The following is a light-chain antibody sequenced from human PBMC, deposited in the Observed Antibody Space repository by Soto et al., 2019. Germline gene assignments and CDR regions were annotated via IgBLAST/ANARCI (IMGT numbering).Light chain of an antibody. J-gene: IGLJ2*01. CDR1: SGDVGHYNY. CDR3: CSYAGSYTYVV. CDR2: DVS. Sequence: QSALTQPRSVYGSPGQSVTISCTGTSGDVGHYNYVSWYQQHPGKAPKLMVYDVSKRPSGVPDRFSGSKSGNTASLTISGLQAEDEADYYCCSYAGSYTYVVFGGGTKLTVL. V-gene: IGLV2-11*01.